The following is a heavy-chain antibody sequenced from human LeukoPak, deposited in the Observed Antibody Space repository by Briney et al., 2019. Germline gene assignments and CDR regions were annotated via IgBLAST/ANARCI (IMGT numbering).Heavy chain of an antibody. D-gene: IGHD3-10*01. J-gene: IGHJ4*02. CDR3: AKDLHYGSADY. CDR1: GFTFSSYS. CDR2: ISSSSSYT. Sequence: GGSLRLSCAASGFTFSSYSMNWVRQAPGKGLEWVSSISSSSSYTYYADSVKGRFTISRDNAKNSLYLQMNSLRAEDTAVYYCAKDLHYGSADYWGQGTLVTVSS. V-gene: IGHV3-21*01.